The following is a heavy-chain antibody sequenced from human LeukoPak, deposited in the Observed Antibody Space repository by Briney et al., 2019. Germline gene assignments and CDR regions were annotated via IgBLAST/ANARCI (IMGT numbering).Heavy chain of an antibody. CDR2: ISSSSSYI. V-gene: IGHV3-21*01. CDR3: ARGPGGTTDNFDY. Sequence: GGSLRLSCAASGFTFSSYSMNWVRQAPGKGLEWVSSISSSSSYIYYADSVKGRFTISRDNAKNSLYLQMNSLRAEDTAVYYCARGPGGTTDNFDYRGQGTLVTVSS. D-gene: IGHD4-17*01. CDR1: GFTFSSYS. J-gene: IGHJ4*02.